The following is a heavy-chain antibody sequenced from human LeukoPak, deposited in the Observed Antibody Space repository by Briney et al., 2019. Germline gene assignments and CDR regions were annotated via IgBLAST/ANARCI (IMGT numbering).Heavy chain of an antibody. J-gene: IGHJ5*02. CDR3: ASSWAGRRSNWFDP. CDR1: GGSFSGYY. Sequence: SETLSLTCVVYGGSFSGYYWSWIRQPPGKGLEWIGYIYYSGSTNYNPSLKGRVTISVDTSKNQFSLKLSSVTAADTAVYYCASSWAGRRSNWFDPWGQGTLVTVSS. D-gene: IGHD1-26*01. V-gene: IGHV4-59*01. CDR2: IYYSGST.